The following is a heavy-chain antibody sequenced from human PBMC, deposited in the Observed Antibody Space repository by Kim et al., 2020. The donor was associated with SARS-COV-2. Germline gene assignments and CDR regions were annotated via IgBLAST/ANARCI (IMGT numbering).Heavy chain of an antibody. CDR3: ARDGRGSSGYSGFDY. J-gene: IGHJ4*02. D-gene: IGHD3-22*01. CDR1: GGSISSYY. CDR2: IYYSGST. V-gene: IGHV4-59*01. Sequence: SETLSLTCTVSGGSISSYYWSWIRQPPGKGLEWIGYIYYSGSTNYNPSLKSRVTISVDTSKNQFSLKLSSVTAADTAVYYCARDGRGSSGYSGFDYWGQG.